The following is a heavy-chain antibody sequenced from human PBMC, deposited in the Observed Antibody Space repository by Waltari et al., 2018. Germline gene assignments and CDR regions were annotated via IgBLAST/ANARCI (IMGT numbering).Heavy chain of an antibody. CDR1: GCTFSSFA. CDR2: ISGSGGST. J-gene: IGHJ6*03. Sequence: EVQLLESGGGLVQPGGSLRLSCAASGCTFSSFAMSWVRQAPGQGLEWVSSISGSGGSTYYADSVKGRFTISRDNSKNTLYLQMNSLRAEDTAVYYCAKGAEPSSMRNYYYYYMDVWGKGTTVTVSS. CDR3: AKGAEPSSMRNYYYYYMDV. D-gene: IGHD6-13*01. V-gene: IGHV3-23*01.